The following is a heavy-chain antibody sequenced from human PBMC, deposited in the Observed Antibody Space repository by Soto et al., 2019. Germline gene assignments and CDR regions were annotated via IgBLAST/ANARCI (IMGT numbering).Heavy chain of an antibody. Sequence: EVQLVESGGGLVKPGGSLRLSCAASGFTFSTYTMNWVRQAPGKGLEWVSSITSSSSYIYYADSVKGRFSISRDNAKKSLDLEMNSLRAEDTAVYYCVRDSTATWGQGTLVTVSS. V-gene: IGHV3-21*01. CDR2: ITSSSSYI. CDR1: GFTFSTYT. D-gene: IGHD2-2*01. J-gene: IGHJ5*02. CDR3: VRDSTAT.